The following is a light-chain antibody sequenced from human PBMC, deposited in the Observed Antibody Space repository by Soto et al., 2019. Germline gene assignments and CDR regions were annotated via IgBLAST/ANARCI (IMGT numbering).Light chain of an antibody. J-gene: IGLJ3*02. Sequence: QAVVTQPPSASGTPGQRVTISCSGSSSNLGSDYVYWYQHLPGAAPKLLIYRNNQRPSGVPDRFSGSKSGTSASLAVSGLRSEDEADYYCAAWDDSLSGWVFGGGTKVTVL. V-gene: IGLV1-47*01. CDR1: SSNLGSDY. CDR2: RNN. CDR3: AAWDDSLSGWV.